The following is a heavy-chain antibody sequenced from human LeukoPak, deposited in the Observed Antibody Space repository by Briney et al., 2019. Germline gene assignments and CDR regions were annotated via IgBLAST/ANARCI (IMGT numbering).Heavy chain of an antibody. Sequence: ASVKVSCTASGYTFTSYDINWVRQATGQGLEWMGWMNPNSGNTGYAQKFQGRVTITRNTSISTAYMELSSLRSEDTAVYYCARGGGAYFYDSSGFWGQGTLVTVSS. CDR1: GYTFTSYD. CDR2: MNPNSGNT. D-gene: IGHD3-22*01. J-gene: IGHJ4*02. CDR3: ARGGGAYFYDSSGF. V-gene: IGHV1-8*01.